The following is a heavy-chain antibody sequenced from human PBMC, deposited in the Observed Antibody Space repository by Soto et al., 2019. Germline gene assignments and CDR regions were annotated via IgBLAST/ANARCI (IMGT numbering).Heavy chain of an antibody. D-gene: IGHD6-13*01. CDR2: VWYDGNNK. CDR3: AARIAAATMFDY. CDR1: GFTFSTYG. Sequence: QVHLVESGGGVVQPGRSLRLSCAASGFTFSTYGMHWVRQAPGKGLEWVAVVWYDGNNKYYADSVKGRFSISRDNSKNTLFLQMSSLRADDTAVYYCAARIAAATMFDYWGRGTLVTVSS. J-gene: IGHJ4*02. V-gene: IGHV3-33*01.